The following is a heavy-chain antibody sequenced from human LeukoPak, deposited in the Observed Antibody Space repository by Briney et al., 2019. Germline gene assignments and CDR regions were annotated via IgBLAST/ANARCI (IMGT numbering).Heavy chain of an antibody. D-gene: IGHD3-3*01. Sequence: SGGSLRLSCAASGFTFSSYAMSWVRQAPGKGLEWVSYISGSGGTTYYADSVKGRFTIFRDNSKNTLYLQMNSLRADDTAVYYCAKARNYDFWSNFDYRGQGTLVTVSS. CDR3: AKARNYDFWSNFDY. CDR2: ISGSGGTT. CDR1: GFTFSSYA. J-gene: IGHJ4*02. V-gene: IGHV3-23*01.